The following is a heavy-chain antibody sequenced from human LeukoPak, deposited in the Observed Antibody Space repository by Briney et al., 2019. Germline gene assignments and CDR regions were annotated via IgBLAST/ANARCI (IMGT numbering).Heavy chain of an antibody. CDR2: IYYSGDT. V-gene: IGHV4-39*01. CDR3: ARRNGYYDY. Sequence: PSETLSLTCTVSGGSMNSNRHYWSWIRQPPGKGLEWIGSIYYSGDTYYNPSLKSRLTISLDLSKNQFSLRLSSVTAADTAVYYRARRNGYYDYWGQGTLATVSS. J-gene: IGHJ4*02. D-gene: IGHD3-3*01. CDR1: GGSMNSNRHY.